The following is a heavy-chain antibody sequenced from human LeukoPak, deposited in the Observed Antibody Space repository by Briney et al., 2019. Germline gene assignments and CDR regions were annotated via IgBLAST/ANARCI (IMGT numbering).Heavy chain of an antibody. V-gene: IGHV3-43*02. CDR3: IKGGQWLITN. D-gene: IGHD6-19*01. CDR1: GFTFHDHA. J-gene: IGHJ4*02. CDR2: ISGDGIST. Sequence: PGGSLRLSCAASGFTFHDHAMHWVRQAPGKGLEWVSLISGDGISTYYADSVRGRFTISRDNSKTSLYLQMNSLRSEDTALYFCIKGGQWLITNWGQGTLVTVSS.